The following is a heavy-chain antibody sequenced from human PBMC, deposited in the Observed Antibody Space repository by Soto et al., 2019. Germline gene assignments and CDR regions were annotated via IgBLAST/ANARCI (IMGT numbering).Heavy chain of an antibody. Sequence: GGSLRLSCAASGFTFSSYAMSWVRQAPGKGLEWVSAISGSGGSTYYADSVKGRFTISRDNSKNTLYLQMNSLRAEDTAVYYCAKGLEILDCSSTSCAFYCYYGMDVWGQGTTVTVSS. D-gene: IGHD2-2*01. V-gene: IGHV3-23*01. J-gene: IGHJ6*02. CDR3: AKGLEILDCSSTSCAFYCYYGMDV. CDR1: GFTFSSYA. CDR2: ISGSGGST.